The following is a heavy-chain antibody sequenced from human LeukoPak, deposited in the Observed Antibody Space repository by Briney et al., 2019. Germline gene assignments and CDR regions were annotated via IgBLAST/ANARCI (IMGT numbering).Heavy chain of an antibody. J-gene: IGHJ3*02. CDR2: IYYSGST. CDR3: ARGSGSYYAAI. CDR1: GGSISSYY. V-gene: IGHV4-59*01. Sequence: SETLSLTCTVSGGSISSYYWSRIRQPPGKGLEWIGYIYYSGSTNYNPSLKSRVTISVDTSKNQFSLKLSSVTAADTAVYYCARGSGSYYAAIWGQGTMVTVSS. D-gene: IGHD1-26*01.